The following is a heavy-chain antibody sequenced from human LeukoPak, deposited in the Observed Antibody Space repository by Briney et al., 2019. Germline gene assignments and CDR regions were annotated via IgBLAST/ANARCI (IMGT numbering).Heavy chain of an antibody. CDR3: ARARDGGYGYYYYYMDV. V-gene: IGHV3-33*01. CDR2: IWYDGSNK. D-gene: IGHD5-12*01. Sequence: GGSLRLSCAASGFTFSSYGMHWVRQAPGKGLEWVAVIWYDGSNKYYADSVKGRFTISRDNSKNTLYLQMNSLRAEDTAVYYCARARDGGYGYYYYYMDVWGKGTTVTVSS. J-gene: IGHJ6*03. CDR1: GFTFSSYG.